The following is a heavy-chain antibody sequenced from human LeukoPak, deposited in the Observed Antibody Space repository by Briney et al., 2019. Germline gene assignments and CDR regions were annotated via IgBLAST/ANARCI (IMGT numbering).Heavy chain of an antibody. J-gene: IGHJ6*03. CDR3: ASAYYYYYMDV. CDR1: GFTFSDYY. CDR2: IYSGGST. Sequence: GGSLRLSCAASGFTFSDYYMSWIRQAPGKGLEWVSVIYSGGSTYYADSVKGRFTISRDNSKNTLYLQMNSLRAEDTAVYYCASAYYYYYMDVWGKGTTVTVSS. V-gene: IGHV3-53*01.